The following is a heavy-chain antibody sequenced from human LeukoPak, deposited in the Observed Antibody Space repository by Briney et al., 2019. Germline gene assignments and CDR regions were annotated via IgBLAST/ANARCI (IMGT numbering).Heavy chain of an antibody. Sequence: SETLSLTCTVSGGSISSYYWSWIRQPPGKGLEWIGYIYYSGGTNYNPSLKSRVTISVDTSKNQFSLKLSSVTAADTAVYYCASGDYGGNSFDYWGQGTLVTVSS. V-gene: IGHV4-59*01. J-gene: IGHJ4*02. CDR1: GGSISSYY. D-gene: IGHD4-23*01. CDR3: ASGDYGGNSFDY. CDR2: IYYSGGT.